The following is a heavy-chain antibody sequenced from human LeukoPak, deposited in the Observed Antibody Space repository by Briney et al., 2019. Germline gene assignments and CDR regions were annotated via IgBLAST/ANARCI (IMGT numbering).Heavy chain of an antibody. CDR1: GGSFSGYY. J-gene: IGHJ5*02. CDR3: ARGITTVVTLNWFDP. V-gene: IGHV4-34*01. D-gene: IGHD4-23*01. Sequence: PSETLSLTCAVYGGSFSGYYWSWIGQPPGKGLEWIGEINHSGSTNYNPSLKSRVTISVDTSKNQFSLKLSSVTAADTAVYYCARGITTVVTLNWFDPWGQGTLVTVSS. CDR2: INHSGST.